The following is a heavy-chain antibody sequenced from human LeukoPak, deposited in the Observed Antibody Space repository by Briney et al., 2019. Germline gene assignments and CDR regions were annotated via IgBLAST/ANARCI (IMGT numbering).Heavy chain of an antibody. Sequence: GGSLRLSCAASGFTFSSYTMNRVRQAPGKGLEWVAAISSSSRDIFYADSVKGRFSISRDSTQNSLSLQMNSLRAEDTAVYYCVREAAATLFDYWGQGTLVTVSS. CDR2: ISSSSRDI. V-gene: IGHV3-21*01. CDR3: VREAAATLFDY. CDR1: GFTFSSYT. D-gene: IGHD1-26*01. J-gene: IGHJ4*02.